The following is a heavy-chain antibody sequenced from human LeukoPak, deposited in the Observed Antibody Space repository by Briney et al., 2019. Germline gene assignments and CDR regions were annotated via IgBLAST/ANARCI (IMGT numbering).Heavy chain of an antibody. J-gene: IGHJ4*02. CDR2: ISGSGGST. CDR3: ASHPAHYCSGGSCFYPY. CDR1: GFTFSRSD. Sequence: GGSLRLSCAASGFTFSRSDMIWVRQAPGKGLEWVSIISGSGGSTYYADSVKGRFTISRDNSKNTLYLQVNSLRAEDTAVYYYASHPAHYCSGGSCFYPYWGQGTLVTVSS. V-gene: IGHV3-23*01. D-gene: IGHD2-15*01.